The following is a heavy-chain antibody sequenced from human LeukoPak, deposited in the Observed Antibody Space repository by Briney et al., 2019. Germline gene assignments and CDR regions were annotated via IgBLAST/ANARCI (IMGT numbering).Heavy chain of an antibody. J-gene: IGHJ3*02. Sequence: GGSLRLSCAASGFTFSSYSMNWVRQAPGKGLEWVSSIGSRSTYTYSADSVKGRFTISRDNAKNSLYLQMNSLKAGDTAVYYCARGGLNFDAFDIWGQGTMVTVSS. CDR3: ARGGLNFDAFDI. CDR2: IGSRSTYT. V-gene: IGHV3-21*01. CDR1: GFTFSSYS. D-gene: IGHD1-7*01.